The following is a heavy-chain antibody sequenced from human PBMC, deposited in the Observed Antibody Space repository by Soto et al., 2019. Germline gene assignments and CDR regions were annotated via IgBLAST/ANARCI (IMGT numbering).Heavy chain of an antibody. J-gene: IGHJ4*02. CDR3: ARDGGRRDGYNYFYS. D-gene: IGHD5-12*01. Sequence: QVQLVQSGAEVKKPGSSVKVSCKASGGTFSSYTISWVRQAPGQGLEWMGRIIPILGIANYAQKFQGRVTITADKSTGTAYMRVSSLISEDTAVYYRARDGGRRDGYNYFYSWGQGTLVTVSS. CDR2: IIPILGIA. V-gene: IGHV1-69*08. CDR1: GGTFSSYT.